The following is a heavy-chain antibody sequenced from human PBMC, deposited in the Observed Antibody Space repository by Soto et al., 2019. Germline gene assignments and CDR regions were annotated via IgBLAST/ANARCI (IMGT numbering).Heavy chain of an antibody. CDR1: GGSISSRSYY. V-gene: IGHV4-39*02. CDR2: IYYNGNT. J-gene: IGHJ5*02. Sequence: SETLSLTCTVSGGSISSRSYYRAWIRQPPGNGLEWIATIYYNGNTYYNPSLKSRATISVDASENLFSLKLRSVTAADTAVYYCARGFGGYSRFDPWGEGTLVTVSS. CDR3: ARGFGGYSRFDP. D-gene: IGHD3-22*01.